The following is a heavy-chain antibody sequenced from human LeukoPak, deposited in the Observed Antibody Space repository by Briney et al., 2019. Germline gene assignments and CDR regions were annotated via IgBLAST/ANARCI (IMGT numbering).Heavy chain of an antibody. CDR2: INSSGSI. CDR1: DGSFSGYY. D-gene: IGHD3-22*01. Sequence: SETLSHTCGVYDGSFSGYYWTWIRQSPGKGLEWIGEINSSGSINYNPSLKSRATISVDTSKSQFSLKLISVTAADTAVYYCARPRYFNDGSGHIDIWGQGTMVTVSS. J-gene: IGHJ3*02. V-gene: IGHV4-34*01. CDR3: ARPRYFNDGSGHIDI.